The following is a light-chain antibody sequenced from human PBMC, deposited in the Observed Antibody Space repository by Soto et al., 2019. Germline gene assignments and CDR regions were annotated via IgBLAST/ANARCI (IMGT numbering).Light chain of an antibody. Sequence: QSALTQPASVSGSPGQSITISCTGTSSDVGGYNYVSWYQQHPGNAPKLMIYDVSNRPSGVSNRFSGSKSGNTASLTISGLQAEDEADYYCSSYTTSSTLIFGGGTKHTVL. CDR2: DVS. J-gene: IGLJ2*01. CDR3: SSYTTSSTLI. CDR1: SSDVGGYNY. V-gene: IGLV2-14*01.